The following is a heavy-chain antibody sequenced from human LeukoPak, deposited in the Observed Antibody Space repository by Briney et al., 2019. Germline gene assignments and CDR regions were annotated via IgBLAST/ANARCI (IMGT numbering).Heavy chain of an antibody. CDR3: ASAANDYDSNGFAPLDY. D-gene: IGHD3-22*01. Sequence: GGSLRLSCAASGISFSSHGMHWVRQAPGKGLEWVAVIWYDGSNIYYTDSVKGRFTISRDNSKNTLYLQMNSLRAEDTALYYCASAANDYDSNGFAPLDYWGQGTLVTVSS. V-gene: IGHV3-33*03. J-gene: IGHJ4*02. CDR2: IWYDGSNI. CDR1: GISFSSHG.